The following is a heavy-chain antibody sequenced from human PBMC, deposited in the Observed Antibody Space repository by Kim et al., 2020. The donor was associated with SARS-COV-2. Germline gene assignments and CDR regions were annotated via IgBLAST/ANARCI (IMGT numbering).Heavy chain of an antibody. D-gene: IGHD6-13*01. V-gene: IGHV4-39*01. Sequence: QPALKSRVPISVDTSKNQFSLKLSSVTAADTAVYYCARQAAAGTSWFDPWGQGTLVTVSS. CDR3: ARQAAAGTSWFDP. J-gene: IGHJ5*02.